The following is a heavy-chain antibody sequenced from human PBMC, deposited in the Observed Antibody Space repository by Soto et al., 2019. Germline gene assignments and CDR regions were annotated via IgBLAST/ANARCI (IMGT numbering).Heavy chain of an antibody. CDR3: TRGSHSSPGAVEAHDF. CDR2: INSGGSAP. D-gene: IGHD6-13*01. CDR1: GFTFSNYW. J-gene: IGHJ4*02. Sequence: EVQLVESGGGLVQPGGSLRLSCAASGFTFSNYWMHWVRQAPGKGLVWVSRINSGGSAPIYADSVKGRFTISRDNAKNTLYLQMNSLRAEDTAVYYCTRGSHSSPGAVEAHDFWGQGTLVTVSS. V-gene: IGHV3-74*01.